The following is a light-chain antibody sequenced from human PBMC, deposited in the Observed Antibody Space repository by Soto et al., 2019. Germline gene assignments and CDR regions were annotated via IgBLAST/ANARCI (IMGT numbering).Light chain of an antibody. CDR2: KAS. Sequence: IQMTQSPSTLSGSVGDRVTITCRASQTISSWLAWYQQKPGKAPKLLIYKASTLKSGVPSRFSGSGYGTEFTLTISSLQPDDFATYYCQHYNSCSEAFGQGNKV. V-gene: IGKV1-5*03. CDR3: QHYNSCSEA. J-gene: IGKJ1*01. CDR1: QTISSW.